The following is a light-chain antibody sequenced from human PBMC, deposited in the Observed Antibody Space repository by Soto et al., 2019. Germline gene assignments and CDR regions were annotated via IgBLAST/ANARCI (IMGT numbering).Light chain of an antibody. CDR1: QSITSY. CDR3: QQSSSTPRT. V-gene: IGKV1-39*01. Sequence: IQMTQSPSSLSASVGDRVTITCRASQSITSYLNWYQQTPGKAPNLLIYAASNLQSGVPSRFSGSGSGTDFTLTISSLQPEDFATYYCQQSSSTPRTFGQGTKVEI. CDR2: AAS. J-gene: IGKJ1*01.